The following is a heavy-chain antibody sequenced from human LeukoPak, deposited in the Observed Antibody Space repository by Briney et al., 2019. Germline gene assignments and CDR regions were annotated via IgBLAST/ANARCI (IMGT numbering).Heavy chain of an antibody. CDR3: AKDLVRGVTVFDY. D-gene: IGHD3-10*01. J-gene: IGHJ4*02. CDR1: GFTFSNYA. CDR2: IWYDGSNK. Sequence: GGSLRLSCAASGFTFSNYAMHWVRQAPGKGLEWVAVIWYDGSNKYYADSVKGRFTISRDNSKNTLYLQMNSLRAEDTAVYYCAKDLVRGVTVFDYWGQGTLVTVSS. V-gene: IGHV3-30*02.